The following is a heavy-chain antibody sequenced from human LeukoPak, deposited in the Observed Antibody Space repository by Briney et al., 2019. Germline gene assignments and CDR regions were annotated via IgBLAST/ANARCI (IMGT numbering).Heavy chain of an antibody. CDR1: GGTFRNYI. CDR3: AKVQNEVVPIAMRGWFDP. D-gene: IGHD2-2*01. V-gene: IGHV1-69*01. CDR2: VMPMFNTS. Sequence: KVSCKASGGTFRNYIFSWVRQAPGQGLEWMGGVMPMFNTSNYAQKFQGRVTITADENTSTVYMELSSLRSEDTAVYYCAKVQNEVVPIAMRGWFDPWGQGTLVAVSS. J-gene: IGHJ5*02.